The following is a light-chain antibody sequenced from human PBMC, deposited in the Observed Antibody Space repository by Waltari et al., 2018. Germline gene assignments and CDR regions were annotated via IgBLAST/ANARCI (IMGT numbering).Light chain of an antibody. J-gene: IGLJ1*01. V-gene: IGLV2-23*01. CDR2: EGS. Sequence: QSALTQPASVSGSPGQSITISCPGTSSDDGSNNLVSWYQQHPGKAPKLMIYEGSKRPSGVSNRFSGSKSGNTASLTISGLQAEDEADYYCCSYAGSSTYVFGTGTKVTVL. CDR3: CSYAGSSTYV. CDR1: SSDDGSNNL.